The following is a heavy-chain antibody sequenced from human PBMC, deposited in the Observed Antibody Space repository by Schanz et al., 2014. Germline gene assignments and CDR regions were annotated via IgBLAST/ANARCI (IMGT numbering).Heavy chain of an antibody. CDR3: AREQIMAAAGLVDY. CDR2: IRGTTTYT. V-gene: IGHV3-11*05. D-gene: IGHD6-13*01. J-gene: IGHJ4*01. CDR1: GFTFSTYA. Sequence: QVQLVESGGGLVQPGGSLRLSCAASGFTFSTYAMNWVRQAPGKGLEWVSYIRGTTTYTNYADSVKGRFTISRDNAKNSLYLQMNSLRAEDTAVYYCAREQIMAAAGLVDYWGHGTLVTVSS.